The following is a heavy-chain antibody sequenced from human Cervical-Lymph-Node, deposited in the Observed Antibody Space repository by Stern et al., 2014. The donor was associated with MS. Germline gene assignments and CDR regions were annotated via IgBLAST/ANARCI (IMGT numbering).Heavy chain of an antibody. CDR3: ARMGYQLPRRGVDY. CDR2: ISRDGGIT. V-gene: IGHV3-30-3*01. D-gene: IGHD2-2*01. J-gene: IGHJ4*02. CDR1: GFTFSYYA. Sequence: QVQLVESGGGVVQPWRSLRLSCASSGFTFSYYAFHWVRQAPGQGLEWVAFISRDGGITYYADSVKGRFTVSRDNSEGTLFVQMDSLTTEDTAVYYCARMGYQLPRRGVDYWGQGTLVTVSS.